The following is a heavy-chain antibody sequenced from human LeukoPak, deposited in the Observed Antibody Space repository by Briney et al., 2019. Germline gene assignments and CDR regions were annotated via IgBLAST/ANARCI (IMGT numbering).Heavy chain of an antibody. CDR1: GFTFSNFA. CDR3: ARTDSYGYDY. D-gene: IGHD5-18*01. CDR2: ISSSSSTI. Sequence: GGSLRLSCAASGFTFSNFAMSWVRQAPGKGLEWVSYISSSSSTIYYADSVKGRFTISRDNAKNSLYLQMNSLRAEDTAVYYCARTDSYGYDYWGQGTLVTVSS. V-gene: IGHV3-48*04. J-gene: IGHJ4*02.